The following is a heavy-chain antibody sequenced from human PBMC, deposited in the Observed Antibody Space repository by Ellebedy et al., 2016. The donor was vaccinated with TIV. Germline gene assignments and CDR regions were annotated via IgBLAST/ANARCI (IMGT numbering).Heavy chain of an antibody. CDR1: GGSISSYY. J-gene: IGHJ2*01. D-gene: IGHD6-19*01. V-gene: IGHV4-39*06. CDR3: ARIIAVAGTFSWYFDL. Sequence: MPSETLSLTCTVSGGSISSYYWSWIRQPPGKGLEWIGSIYYSGSTYYNPSLKSRVTISVDTSKNQLPLKLSSVTAADTAVYYCARIIAVAGTFSWYFDLWGRGTLVTVSS. CDR2: IYYSGST.